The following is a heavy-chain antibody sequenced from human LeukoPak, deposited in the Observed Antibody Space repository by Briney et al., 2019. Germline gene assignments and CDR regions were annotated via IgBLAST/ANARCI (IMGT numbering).Heavy chain of an antibody. J-gene: IGHJ4*02. V-gene: IGHV4-59*01. CDR3: ARYGANWNFDY. CDR1: GGSISPYY. Sequence: SETLSLTCTVSGGSISPYYWSWIRQSPGKGLEWIGYIYYTGGTNCNPSLKSRVTMSVDTPKNQFSLRLSSVTAADTAVYYCARYGANWNFDYWGQGSLVTVSS. CDR2: IYYTGGT. D-gene: IGHD4/OR15-4a*01.